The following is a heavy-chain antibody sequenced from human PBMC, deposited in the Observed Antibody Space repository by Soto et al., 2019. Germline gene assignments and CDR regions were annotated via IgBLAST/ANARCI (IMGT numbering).Heavy chain of an antibody. CDR1: GFTCDDYA. D-gene: IGHD4-17*01. CDR2: ISWNSGTI. CDR3: AKTPKFYGDFYFDS. Sequence: PGGSLRLSCAASGFTCDDYAMLWVRQVPGKGLEWVSHISWNSGTISYADSVKGRFTISRDNANNCLYLQMNSLRPEDTALYYCAKTPKFYGDFYFDSWGQGTLVTVSS. J-gene: IGHJ4*02. V-gene: IGHV3-9*01.